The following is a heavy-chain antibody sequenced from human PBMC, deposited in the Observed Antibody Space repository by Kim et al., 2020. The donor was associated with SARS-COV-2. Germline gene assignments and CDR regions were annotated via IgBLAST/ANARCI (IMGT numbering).Heavy chain of an antibody. CDR3: AKAEYYDYLWGSYCYDY. CDR1: GFTFHDYA. V-gene: IGHV3-9*01. CDR2: ISWNSGSI. D-gene: IGHD3-16*02. J-gene: IGHJ6*01. Sequence: GGSLRLSCAASGFTFHDYAMHWVRQAPGKGLEWVSGISWNSGSIGYADSVKGRFTISRDNAKNSLYLQMNSLRAEDTALYYCAKAEYYDYLWGSYCYDY.